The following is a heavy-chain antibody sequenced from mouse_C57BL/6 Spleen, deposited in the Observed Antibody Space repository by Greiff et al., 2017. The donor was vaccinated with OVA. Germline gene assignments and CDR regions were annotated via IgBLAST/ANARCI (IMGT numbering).Heavy chain of an antibody. CDR3: ARDRTGTRYFDV. V-gene: IGHV1-26*01. CDR1: GYTFTDYY. D-gene: IGHD4-1*01. CDR2: INPNNGGT. J-gene: IGHJ1*03. Sequence: EVKLQQSGPELVKPGASVKISCKASGYTFTDYYMNWVKQSHGKSLEWIGDINPNNGGTSYNQKFKGKATLTVDKSSSTAYMELRSLTSEDSAVYYCARDRTGTRYFDVWGTGTTVTVSS.